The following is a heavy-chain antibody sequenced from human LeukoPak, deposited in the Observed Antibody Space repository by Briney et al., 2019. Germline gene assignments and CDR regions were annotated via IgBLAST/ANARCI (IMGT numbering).Heavy chain of an antibody. CDR3: GQDPSRMAAGRCDY. V-gene: IGHV3-23*01. J-gene: IGHJ4*02. D-gene: IGHD6-13*01. Sequence: GALKLLRAASGFTLRNYSLARVRQAPGKGPEWVSAISGRGGRTYYAASVKGRFTISRANSKNTLFLQMDSLRAEDTAVYFCGQDPSRMAAGRCDYWGQGTRVTVSS. CDR1: GFTLRNYS. CDR2: ISGRGGRT.